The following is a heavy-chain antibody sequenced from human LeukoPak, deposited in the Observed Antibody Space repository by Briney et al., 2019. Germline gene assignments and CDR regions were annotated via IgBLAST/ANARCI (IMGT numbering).Heavy chain of an antibody. J-gene: IGHJ3*02. CDR1: GGSFSGYY. Sequence: SETLSLTCADYGGSFSGYYWSWIRQPPGKGLEWIGENNHSGSTNYNPSLKSRVTISVETSKNQFSLKLSSVTAADTAVYYCARGWEDNWNDLLWAFDIWGQGTMVTVSS. D-gene: IGHD1-20*01. V-gene: IGHV4-34*01. CDR3: ARGWEDNWNDLLWAFDI. CDR2: NNHSGST.